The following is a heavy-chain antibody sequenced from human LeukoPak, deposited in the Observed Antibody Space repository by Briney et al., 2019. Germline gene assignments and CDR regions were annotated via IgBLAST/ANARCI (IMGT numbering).Heavy chain of an antibody. Sequence: ASVKVSCKASGYTFTNYGIFWVRQAPGQGLEWMGWISAYSGNTNYAQKLQGRVTMTTETSTSTAYMELESLRSDDTAVYYCAISQGFFPDTSGYLGGDYWGQGTLVTVSS. V-gene: IGHV1-18*01. CDR3: AISQGFFPDTSGYLGGDY. J-gene: IGHJ4*02. CDR2: ISAYSGNT. D-gene: IGHD3-22*01. CDR1: GYTFTNYG.